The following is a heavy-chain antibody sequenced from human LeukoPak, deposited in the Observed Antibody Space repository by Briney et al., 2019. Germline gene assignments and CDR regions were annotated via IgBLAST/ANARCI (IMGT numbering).Heavy chain of an antibody. CDR1: GGSISSNNYY. Sequence: PSETLSLTCTVSGGSISSNNYYWGWIRQPPGKGLEWIGSLHYSGSTYYNPSLKSRVTISVDTSKNQFSLKLSSVTAADTAVYYCARHQTTYYYDSSGYYIDYWGQGTLVTVSS. CDR2: LHYSGST. V-gene: IGHV4-39*01. J-gene: IGHJ4*02. D-gene: IGHD3-22*01. CDR3: ARHQTTYYYDSSGYYIDY.